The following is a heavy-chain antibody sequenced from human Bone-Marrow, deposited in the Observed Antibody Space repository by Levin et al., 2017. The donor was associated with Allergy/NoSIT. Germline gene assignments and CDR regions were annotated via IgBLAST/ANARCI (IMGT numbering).Heavy chain of an antibody. CDR2: ISYDGSGT. D-gene: IGHD6-19*01. Sequence: GGSLRLSCTASGFPFSSYGMHWVRQAPGKGLEWVALISYDGSGTFYGHSVKGRFTISRDNSKNTIFLQMTNLRQDDTAVYYCINGAGGWHLEKWGEGVLVSVSS. CDR1: GFPFSSYG. CDR3: INGAGGWHLEK. V-gene: IGHV3-30*03. J-gene: IGHJ4*02.